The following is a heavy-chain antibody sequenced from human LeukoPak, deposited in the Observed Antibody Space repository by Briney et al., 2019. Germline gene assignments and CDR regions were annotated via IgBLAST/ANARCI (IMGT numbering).Heavy chain of an antibody. CDR1: GFTFSDYG. CDR2: INWNGGST. CDR3: VRSFNTYGYPTGY. V-gene: IGHV3-20*04. Sequence: GGSLRLSCAASGFTFSDYGMSWARQTPGKGLEWVAGINWNGGSTGYAVSVRGRFVISRDDANNFLHLHMNSLRAEDTAFYYCVRSFNTYGYPTGYWCQGTLVTVSS. D-gene: IGHD5-18*01. J-gene: IGHJ4*02.